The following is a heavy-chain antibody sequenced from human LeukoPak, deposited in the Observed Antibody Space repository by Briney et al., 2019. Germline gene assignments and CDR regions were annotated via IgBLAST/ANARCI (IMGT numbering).Heavy chain of an antibody. Sequence: GGSLRLSCAASGFTFSSYWMSWVRQAPGKGLEWVALISYDGSHEYYPASVKGRFTISRDNSKNTLSLQMNSLRPEDTAVYYCAKSQLIGSYHPPGYWGQGTLVTVSS. J-gene: IGHJ4*02. D-gene: IGHD1-26*01. CDR1: GFTFSSYW. V-gene: IGHV3-30*18. CDR3: AKSQLIGSYHPPGY. CDR2: ISYDGSHE.